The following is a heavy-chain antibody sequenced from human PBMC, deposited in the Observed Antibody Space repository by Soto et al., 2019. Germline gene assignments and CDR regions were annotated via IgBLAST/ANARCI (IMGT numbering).Heavy chain of an antibody. J-gene: IGHJ6*02. CDR2: ISGSGGSR. D-gene: IGHD3-3*01. V-gene: IGHV3-23*01. Sequence: GGSLRRSCAASGFAFSSYGMSWVRQAPGKGLEWVSAISGSGGSRYYADSVKGRFTISRDNSKNTLYLQMNSLRAEDTAVYYCAKWPKAYDFWSGYRYYYGMGVRGQGATVTVSS. CDR1: GFAFSSYG. CDR3: AKWPKAYDFWSGYRYYYGMGV.